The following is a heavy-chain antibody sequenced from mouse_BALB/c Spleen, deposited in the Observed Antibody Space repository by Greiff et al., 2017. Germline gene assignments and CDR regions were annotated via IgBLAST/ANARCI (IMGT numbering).Heavy chain of an antibody. D-gene: IGHD2-4*01. CDR2: IYPGNSDT. CDR1: GYSFTSYW. V-gene: IGHV1-5*01. J-gene: IGHJ3*01. Sequence: VQLKQSGTVLARPGASVKMSCKASGYSFTSYWMHWVKQRPGQGLEWIGAIYPGNSDTSYNQKFKGKAKLTAVTSASTAYMELSSLTNEDSAVYYCTNEGSYDYDEAWFAYWGQGTLVTVSA. CDR3: TNEGSYDYDEAWFAY.